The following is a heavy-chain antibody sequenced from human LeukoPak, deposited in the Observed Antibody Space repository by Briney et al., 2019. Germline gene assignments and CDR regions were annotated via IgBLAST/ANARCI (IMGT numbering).Heavy chain of an antibody. Sequence: GASVKVSCKASGYTFITYGISWVRQAPGQGLEWVGWISTYNGYTNYPQKLQGRVTMTTDTSTSTAYMELRSLRSDDTAVYYCARYSSGHIDYWDQGTLVTVSS. V-gene: IGHV1-18*01. D-gene: IGHD3-22*01. CDR3: ARYSSGHIDY. J-gene: IGHJ4*02. CDR2: ISTYNGYT. CDR1: GYTFITYG.